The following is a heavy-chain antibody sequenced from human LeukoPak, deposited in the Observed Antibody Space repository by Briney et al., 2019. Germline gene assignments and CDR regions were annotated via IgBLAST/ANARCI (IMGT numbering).Heavy chain of an antibody. J-gene: IGHJ4*02. V-gene: IGHV3-11*01. Sequence: GGSLRLSCAASGFTFSDYYMSWLRQAPGKGLEWVSYISSSGSTIYYADSVKGRFTISRDNAKNSLYLQMNSLRAEDTAVYYCARALAQLDYFDYWGQGTLVTVSS. CDR3: ARALAQLDYFDY. CDR2: ISSSGSTI. D-gene: IGHD6-13*01. CDR1: GFTFSDYY.